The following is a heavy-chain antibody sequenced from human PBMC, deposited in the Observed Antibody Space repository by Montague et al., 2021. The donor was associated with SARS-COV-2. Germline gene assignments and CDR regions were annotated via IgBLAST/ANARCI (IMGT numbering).Heavy chain of an antibody. CDR3: AGDGWEHDPYSSGWNDYYYYYGMDV. D-gene: IGHD6-19*01. V-gene: IGHV3-21*01. J-gene: IGHJ6*02. CDR2: ISSSSSYI. Sequence: SLRLSCAASGFTFSSYSMNWVRQAPGKGLEWVSSISSSSSYIYYADSVKGRLTISRDNAKKSLYLQMNSLRAEDTAVYYCAGDGWEHDPYSSGWNDYYYYYGMDVWGQGTTVTVSS. CDR1: GFTFSSYS.